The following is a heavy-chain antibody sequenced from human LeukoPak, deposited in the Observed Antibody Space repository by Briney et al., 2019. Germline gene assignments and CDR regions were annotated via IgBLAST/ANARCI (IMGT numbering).Heavy chain of an antibody. V-gene: IGHV4-39*01. CDR1: GGSISSSNYY. Sequence: SSETLSLTCTVSGGSISSSNYYWGWIRQPPGKGLEWIGSIYYSGSTYYNLSLKSRVTISVDTSKNQFSLKLSSVTAADTAVYYCARASQFYGSLDYWGQGTLLTVSS. CDR2: IYYSGST. J-gene: IGHJ4*02. CDR3: ARASQFYGSLDY. D-gene: IGHD3-10*01.